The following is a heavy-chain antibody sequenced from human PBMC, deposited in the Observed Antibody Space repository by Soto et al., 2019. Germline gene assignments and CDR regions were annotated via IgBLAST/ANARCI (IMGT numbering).Heavy chain of an antibody. CDR1: GYTLTELS. CDR3: ATAGPVIVVVITADFDY. J-gene: IGHJ4*02. CDR2: FDPEDGET. V-gene: IGHV1-24*01. D-gene: IGHD3-22*01. Sequence: AAVKVSCKVSGYTLTELSMHWVRQAPGKGLEWMGGFDPEDGETIYAQKFQGRVTMTEDTSTDTAYMELSSLRSEDTAVYYCATAGPVIVVVITADFDYWGQGILVTVSS.